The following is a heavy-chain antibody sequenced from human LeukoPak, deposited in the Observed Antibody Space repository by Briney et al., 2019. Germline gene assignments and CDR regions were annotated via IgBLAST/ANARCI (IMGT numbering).Heavy chain of an antibody. J-gene: IGHJ4*02. CDR3: ATDSGYPDY. V-gene: IGHV3-21*01. CDR1: GITFSSYS. D-gene: IGHD5-12*01. CDR2: ISDSSYI. Sequence: GGSLRLSCAASGITFSSYSMNWVRQAPGKGLEWVSSISDSSYIYYADSVEGRFTISRDNAKNSLYLQMNSLRAEDTAVYYCATDSGYPDYWGQGTLVTVSS.